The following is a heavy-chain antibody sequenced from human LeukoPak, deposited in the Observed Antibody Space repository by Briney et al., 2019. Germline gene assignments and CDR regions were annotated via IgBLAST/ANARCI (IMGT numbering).Heavy chain of an antibody. CDR3: ARDMFTAAAGPTGFNWFDP. CDR1: GGSISSYY. V-gene: IGHV4-59*12. J-gene: IGHJ5*02. D-gene: IGHD6-13*01. CDR2: IYYSGST. Sequence: PSETLSLTCTVSGGSISSYYWGWIRQPPGKGLEWIGYIYYSGSTYYNPSLKSRVTISVDTSKNQFSLKLSSVTAADTAVYYCARDMFTAAAGPTGFNWFDPWGQGTLVTVSS.